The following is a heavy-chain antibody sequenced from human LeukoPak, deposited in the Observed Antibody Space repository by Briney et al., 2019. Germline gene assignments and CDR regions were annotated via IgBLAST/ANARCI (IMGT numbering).Heavy chain of an antibody. CDR1: GGSICSGGYY. Sequence: PSETLSLTCTVSGGSICSGGYYWSWIRQPPGKGLEWIGYIYHSGSTYYNPSLKSRVTISVDRSKNQFSLKLSSVTAADTAVYYCASLYQLLHRSDYWGQGTLVTVSS. CDR2: IYHSGST. V-gene: IGHV4-30-2*01. D-gene: IGHD2-2*02. J-gene: IGHJ4*02. CDR3: ASLYQLLHRSDY.